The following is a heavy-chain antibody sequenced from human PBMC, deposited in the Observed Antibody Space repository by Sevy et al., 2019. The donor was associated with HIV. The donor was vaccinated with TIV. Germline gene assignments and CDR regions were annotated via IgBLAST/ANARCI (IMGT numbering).Heavy chain of an antibody. CDR3: ARGPSLIVAGAAGYLDY. CDR1: GFTFSNFG. Sequence: GGSLRLSCTVSGFTFSNFGIHWVRQAPGKGLQWVALMWYDGNNKYYADSVKGRFTISRDSSKNTVYLQMNNLRAEDTAMYYCARGPSLIVAGAAGYLDYWGQGTLVTVSS. D-gene: IGHD2-21*01. V-gene: IGHV3-33*01. CDR2: MWYDGNNK. J-gene: IGHJ4*02.